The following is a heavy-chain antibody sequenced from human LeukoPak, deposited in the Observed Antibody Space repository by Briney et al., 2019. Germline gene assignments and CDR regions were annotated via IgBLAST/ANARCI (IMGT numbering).Heavy chain of an antibody. CDR3: ARQGRYCSSTSCYGSLVAFDI. CDR2: IYPGDSDT. CDR1: GYSFSKHW. Sequence: GESLKISCKGSGYSFSKHWIAWVRQMPGKGLEWMGIIYPGDSDTRYSPSFQGQVIISADKSITTAYLQWSGLKASDTAMYYCARQGRYCSSTSCYGSLVAFDIWGQGTMVTVSS. V-gene: IGHV5-51*01. J-gene: IGHJ3*02. D-gene: IGHD2-2*01.